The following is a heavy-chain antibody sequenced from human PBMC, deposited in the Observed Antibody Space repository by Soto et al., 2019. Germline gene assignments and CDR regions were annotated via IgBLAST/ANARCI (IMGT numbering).Heavy chain of an antibody. CDR2: IVVGSGNT. Sequence: QMQLVQSGPEVKKPGTSVKVSCKASGFTFSSSAVQWVRQARGQRLEWIGWIVVGSGNTNYAQKFHERVTITRDMSTSTAYMELSSLGSEDTAVYYCAAVSENYGWRSYRSTPFDYWGQGTPVTVSS. J-gene: IGHJ4*02. CDR3: AAVSENYGWRSYRSTPFDY. D-gene: IGHD3-16*02. V-gene: IGHV1-58*01. CDR1: GFTFSSSA.